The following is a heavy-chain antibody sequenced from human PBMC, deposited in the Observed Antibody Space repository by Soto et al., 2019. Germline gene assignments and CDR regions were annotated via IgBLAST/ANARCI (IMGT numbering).Heavy chain of an antibody. D-gene: IGHD6-6*01. J-gene: IGHJ3*02. Sequence: ESGGGVVQPGRSLRLSCAASGFTFSSYGMHWVRQAPGKGLEWVAVIWYDGSNKYYADSVKGRFTISRDNSKNTLYLQMNSLRAEDTAVYYCASNEYSSSSIAFDIWGQGTMVTVSS. CDR2: IWYDGSNK. CDR1: GFTFSSYG. V-gene: IGHV3-33*01. CDR3: ASNEYSSSSIAFDI.